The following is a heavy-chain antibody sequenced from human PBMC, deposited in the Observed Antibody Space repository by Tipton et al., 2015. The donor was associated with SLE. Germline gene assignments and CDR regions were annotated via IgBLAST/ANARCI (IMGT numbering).Heavy chain of an antibody. CDR3: ARDHYGSLDY. V-gene: IGHV4-61*02. CDR1: GASVSSSFHQ. J-gene: IGHJ4*02. D-gene: IGHD3-16*01. CDR2: SSGSA. Sequence: TLSLTCTVSGASVSSSFHQWSWIRQPAGGGLEWIGHSSGSATYNPSLKSRVTISVDTSKNQFSLKMTSVTAADTAVYYCARDHYGSLDYWGQGMLVTVSS.